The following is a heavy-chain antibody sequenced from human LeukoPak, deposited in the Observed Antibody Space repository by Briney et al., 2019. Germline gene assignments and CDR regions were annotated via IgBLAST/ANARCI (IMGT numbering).Heavy chain of an antibody. D-gene: IGHD3-10*02. CDR2: ISSSGSTI. V-gene: IGHV3-48*03. CDR3: AELGITMIGGV. J-gene: IGHJ6*04. Sequence: PGGSLRLSCAASGFTFSSYDMNGVRQAPGKGLKWVSYISSSGSTIYYADSVKGRFTISRDNAKDSLYLQMNSLRAEDTAVYYCAELGITMIGGVWGKGTTVTISS. CDR1: GFTFSSYD.